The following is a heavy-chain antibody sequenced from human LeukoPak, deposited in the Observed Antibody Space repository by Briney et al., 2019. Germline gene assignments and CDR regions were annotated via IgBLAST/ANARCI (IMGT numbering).Heavy chain of an antibody. V-gene: IGHV3-74*01. J-gene: IGHJ4*02. Sequence: GGSLRLSCAASGFTFSSYSMHWVRQAPGKGLVWVSRFSSDGSTTTYADSVKGRFTISRDNARKTLYLQMDSLRAEDTAVYYCARPPGSWYFDYWGQGTLVTVSS. CDR3: ARPPGSWYFDY. CDR2: FSSDGSTT. CDR1: GFTFSSYS. D-gene: IGHD6-13*01.